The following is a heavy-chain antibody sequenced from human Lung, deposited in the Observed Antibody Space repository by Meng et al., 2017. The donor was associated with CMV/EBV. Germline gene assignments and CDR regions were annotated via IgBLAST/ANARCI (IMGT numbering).Heavy chain of an antibody. CDR1: GFSFDDYA. D-gene: IGHD6-6*01. J-gene: IGHJ3*01. Sequence: GGSLRLSCAASGFSFDDYAMHWVRQAPGKGLEWVSRINWNSAYIGYADSVKGRFTISRENAKNSLYLQMNSLRPDDTALYYCVKDTSYSSSSSGAFDVWGQGTMVTVSS. CDR3: VKDTSYSSSSSGAFDV. V-gene: IGHV3-9*01. CDR2: INWNSAYI.